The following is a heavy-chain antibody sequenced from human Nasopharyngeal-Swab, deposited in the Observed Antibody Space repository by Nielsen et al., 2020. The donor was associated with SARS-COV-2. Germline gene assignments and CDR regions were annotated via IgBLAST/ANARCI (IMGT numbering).Heavy chain of an antibody. CDR2: INHNSGDT. Sequence: ASVKVSCKASGYTFTDYYMHWVRQAPGQGLEWMGRINHNSGDTNYAQNFQGRVTMTKDTSIKTAYMELSNLRSDDTAVYYCARDDGDVPGVTGSGPPGGFWGQGTLVTVSS. V-gene: IGHV1-2*06. CDR1: GYTFTDYY. J-gene: IGHJ4*02. D-gene: IGHD2-8*01. CDR3: ARDDGDVPGVTGSGPPGGF.